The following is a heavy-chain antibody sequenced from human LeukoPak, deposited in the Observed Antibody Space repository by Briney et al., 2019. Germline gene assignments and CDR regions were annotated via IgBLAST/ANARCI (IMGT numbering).Heavy chain of an antibody. Sequence: GESLKISCKGSGYSFTSYWIGWVRQMPGKGLEWMGIIYPGDSGTRYSPSFQGQVTISADKSTSTAYLQWSSLQASDTAIYYCARQVATRDYFDYWGQGTLVTVSS. V-gene: IGHV5-51*01. D-gene: IGHD2-21*02. CDR1: GYSFTSYW. CDR2: IYPGDSGT. CDR3: ARQVATRDYFDY. J-gene: IGHJ4*02.